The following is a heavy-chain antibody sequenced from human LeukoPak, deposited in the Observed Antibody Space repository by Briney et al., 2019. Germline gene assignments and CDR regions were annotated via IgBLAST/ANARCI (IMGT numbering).Heavy chain of an antibody. CDR3: AKDGIRYCSGGSCYLFDY. V-gene: IGHV3-30*18. CDR1: GFTFSSYG. CDR2: ISYDGSNK. D-gene: IGHD2-15*01. Sequence: PGRSLRLSCAASGFTFSSYGMHWVRQAPGKGLEWVAVISYDGSNKYYADSVKGRFTISRDNSKNTLYLQMNSLRAEDTAVYYCAKDGIRYCSGGSCYLFDYWGQGTLVTVSS. J-gene: IGHJ4*02.